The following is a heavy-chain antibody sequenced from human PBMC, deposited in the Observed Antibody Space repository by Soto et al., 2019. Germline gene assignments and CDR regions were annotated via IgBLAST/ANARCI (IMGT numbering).Heavy chain of an antibody. Sequence: EVQLVESGGGLIQPGGSLRLSCAASGFTVSSNYMSWVRQAPGKGLEWVSVIYSGGSTYYADSVKGRFTISRDNSKNTLYLQMNSLRAEDTVVYYCARVGSSWSGYYYYYGMDVWGKGTTVTVSS. CDR2: IYSGGST. D-gene: IGHD6-13*01. CDR3: ARVGSSWSGYYYYYGMDV. V-gene: IGHV3-53*01. J-gene: IGHJ6*04. CDR1: GFTVSSNY.